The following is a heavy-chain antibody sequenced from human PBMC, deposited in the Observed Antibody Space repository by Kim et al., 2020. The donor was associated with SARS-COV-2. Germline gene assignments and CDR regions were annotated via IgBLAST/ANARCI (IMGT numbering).Heavy chain of an antibody. D-gene: IGHD5-18*01. V-gene: IGHV3-30*18. J-gene: IGHJ4*02. CDR1: GFTFSSYG. CDR2: ISYDGSNK. CDR3: AKDRVRLWLPYYFDY. Sequence: GGSLRLSCAASGFTFSSYGMHWVRQAPGKGLEWVAVISYDGSNKYYADSVKGRFTISRDNSKNTLYLQMNSLRAEDTAVYYRAKDRVRLWLPYYFDYWGQGTLVTVSS.